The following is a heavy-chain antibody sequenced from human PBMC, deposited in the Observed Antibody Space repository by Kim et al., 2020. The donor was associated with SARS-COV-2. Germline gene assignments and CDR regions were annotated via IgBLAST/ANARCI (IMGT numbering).Heavy chain of an antibody. CDR1: GYTLTELS. D-gene: IGHD2-15*01. CDR2: FDPEDGET. Sequence: ASVKVSCKVSGYTLTELSMHWVRQAPGKGLEWMGGFDPEDGETIYAQKFQGRVTMTEDTSTDTAYMELSSLRSEDTAVYYCATDSGRVWVAGPRFDYWGQGTLVTVSS. V-gene: IGHV1-24*01. CDR3: ATDSGRVWVAGPRFDY. J-gene: IGHJ4*02.